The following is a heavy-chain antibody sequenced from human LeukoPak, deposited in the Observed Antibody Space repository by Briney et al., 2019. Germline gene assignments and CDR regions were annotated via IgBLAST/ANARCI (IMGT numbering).Heavy chain of an antibody. CDR2: ISGSGGST. CDR1: GFTFSSYA. D-gene: IGHD4-17*01. CDR3: AKVHDYEKKTPPENDY. J-gene: IGHJ4*02. Sequence: GGSLRLSCAASGFTFSSYAMSWVRQAPGKGLEWVSAISGSGGSTYYADSVKGRFTISRDNSKNTLYLQMNSLRAEDTAVYYCAKVHDYEKKTPPENDYWGQGTLVTVSS. V-gene: IGHV3-23*01.